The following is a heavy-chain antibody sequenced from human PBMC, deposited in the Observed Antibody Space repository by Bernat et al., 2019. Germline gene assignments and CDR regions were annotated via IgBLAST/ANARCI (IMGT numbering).Heavy chain of an antibody. CDR1: GFTFSSYS. CDR3: ARGVGWGSESYYNPGDFDY. Sequence: EVQLVESGGGLVKPGGSLRLSCAASGFTFSSYSMNWVRQAPGKGLEWVSSISSSSSYIYYADSVKGRFTISRDNAKNSLYLQMNSLRAEDTAVYYCARGVGWGSESYYNPGDFDYWGQGTLVTVSS. D-gene: IGHD3-10*01. V-gene: IGHV3-21*02. CDR2: ISSSSSYI. J-gene: IGHJ4*02.